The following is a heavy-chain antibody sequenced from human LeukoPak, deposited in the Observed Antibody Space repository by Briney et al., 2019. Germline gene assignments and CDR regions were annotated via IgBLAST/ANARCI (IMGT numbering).Heavy chain of an antibody. Sequence: GGSLRLSCAASGFTFDDYAMHWVRQATGKGLEWVSAIGTAGDTYYPGSVKGRFTISRENAKNSLYLQMNSLRAGDTAVYYCAGGPLYYMDVWGKGTTVTISS. J-gene: IGHJ6*03. CDR2: IGTAGDT. CDR1: GFTFDDYA. CDR3: AGGPLYYMDV. V-gene: IGHV3-13*01.